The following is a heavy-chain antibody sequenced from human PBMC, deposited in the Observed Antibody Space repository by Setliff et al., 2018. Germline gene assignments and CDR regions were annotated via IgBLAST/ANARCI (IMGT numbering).Heavy chain of an antibody. V-gene: IGHV1-18*01. D-gene: IGHD3-10*01. Sequence: ASVKVSCKASGYTFNNYGVAWVRQAPGQGLDWMGWVTIYNGNTKYAQNLQGSLTLTTDRSTSTVYMELGSLTTDDTAIYYCARVESMVRGKNILRHFDYWGQGTQVTVSS. CDR2: VTIYNGNT. J-gene: IGHJ4*02. CDR1: GYTFNNYG. CDR3: ARVESMVRGKNILRHFDY.